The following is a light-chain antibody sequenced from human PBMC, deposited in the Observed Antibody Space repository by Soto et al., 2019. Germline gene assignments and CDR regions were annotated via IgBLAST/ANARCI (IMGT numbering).Light chain of an antibody. CDR1: SSNIGADYD. Sequence: QPVLTQPPSVSGAPGQRVTISCTGSSSNIGADYDVQWYQQLPGTAPKLLIYGNTNRPSGVPDRFSGSKSGTSASLAITGLQAEDEADYYCQSYDSSLSGSGVFGGGTKLTVL. CDR3: QSYDSSLSGSGV. CDR2: GNT. J-gene: IGLJ3*02. V-gene: IGLV1-40*01.